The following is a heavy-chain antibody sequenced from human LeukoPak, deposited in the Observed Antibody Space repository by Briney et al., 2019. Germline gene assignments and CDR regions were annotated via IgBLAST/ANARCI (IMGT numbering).Heavy chain of an antibody. Sequence: GGSRRLSCAASGFTFSSYEMNWVRKAPGKGLEWVSYISSSGSTIYYADSVKGRFTISRDNAKNSLYLQMNSLRAEDTAVYYCARPHSSAGGYWGQGTLVTVSS. CDR2: ISSSGSTI. D-gene: IGHD6-13*01. CDR1: GFTFSSYE. V-gene: IGHV3-48*03. CDR3: ARPHSSAGGY. J-gene: IGHJ4*02.